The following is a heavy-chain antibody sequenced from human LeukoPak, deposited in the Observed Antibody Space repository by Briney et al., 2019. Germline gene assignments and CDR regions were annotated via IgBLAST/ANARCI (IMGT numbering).Heavy chain of an antibody. V-gene: IGHV4-61*05. D-gene: IGHD3-10*01. Sequence: PSETLSLTCTVSGGSISSSSYYWGWIRQPPGKGLEWIGYIYYSGSTNYNPSLKSRVTISVDTSKNQFSLKLSSVTAADTAVYYCARDDLWFGGKIDYWGQGTLVTVTS. CDR1: GGSISSSSYY. J-gene: IGHJ4*02. CDR3: ARDDLWFGGKIDY. CDR2: IYYSGST.